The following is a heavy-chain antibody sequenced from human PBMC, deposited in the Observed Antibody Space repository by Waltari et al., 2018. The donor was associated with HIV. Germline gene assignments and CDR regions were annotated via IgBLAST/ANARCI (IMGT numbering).Heavy chain of an antibody. D-gene: IGHD3-3*01. J-gene: IGHJ6*02. CDR3: AREYYDFWSGYYTTGLDV. Sequence: DEKLVESGGGLVQPGESLRLPGEARAFPILSYGMMWFGQPPGKGLEWVANINQDGSQKYYVDSVKGRFNISRDNSRNSIYLQLNNLTAGDTAVYYCAREYYDFWSGYYTTGLDVWGQGTTVIVS. CDR1: AFPILSYG. CDR2: INQDGSQK. V-gene: IGHV3-7*03.